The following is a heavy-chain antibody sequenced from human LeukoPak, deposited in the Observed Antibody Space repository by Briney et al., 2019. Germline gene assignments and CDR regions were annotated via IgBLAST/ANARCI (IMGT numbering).Heavy chain of an antibody. D-gene: IGHD5-12*01. CDR2: MNPNSGNT. J-gene: IGHJ4*02. V-gene: IGHV1-8*01. CDR1: GYTFTSYD. CDR3: AREYRHQPD. Sequence: GASVKVSCKASGYTFTSYDINWLRQASGQGLEWMGWMNPNSGNTGYAQKFQGRFTMTWDTFITTAYMELSSLRSEDTAVYYCAREYRHQPDWGQGTLVTVSS.